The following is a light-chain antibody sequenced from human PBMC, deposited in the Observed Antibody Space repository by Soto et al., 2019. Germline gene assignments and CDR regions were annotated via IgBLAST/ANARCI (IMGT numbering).Light chain of an antibody. V-gene: IGKV1-5*03. CDR2: KAS. J-gene: IGKJ1*01. CDR3: QQYNDNWT. Sequence: PTLLIYKASTLQSGVPSRFSGSGSGTEFTLTISSLQPDDSSTYYCQQYNDNWTFXQGTKVDIK.